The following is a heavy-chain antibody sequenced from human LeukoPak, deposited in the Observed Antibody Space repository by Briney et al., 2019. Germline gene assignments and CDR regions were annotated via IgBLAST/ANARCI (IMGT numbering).Heavy chain of an antibody. CDR3: ARGDGY. J-gene: IGHJ4*02. V-gene: IGHV3-48*01. CDR2: ISPANSTK. Sequence: PRGSLRLSRAPSGFTLSIYTMSWVCQTPRKGLGRVSYISPANSTKYYADSVKGRFTISRDNAKNSLYLQMSSLRAVDTAVFYCARGDGYWGQGTPVTVPS. CDR1: GFTLSIYT.